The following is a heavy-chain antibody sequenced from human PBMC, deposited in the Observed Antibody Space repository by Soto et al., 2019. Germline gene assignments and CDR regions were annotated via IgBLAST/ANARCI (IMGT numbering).Heavy chain of an antibody. Sequence: EVQLLESGGGLVQRGGSLRLSCAASGFPFSSYVMDWVRQAPGKGLEWVSGISGGGSNTFYADSVKGRFTISRDNSKNTLLLQMNSLGAEDTAVYYCAKDTNKYSSSLRGRYFDYWGQGIWVTVSS. D-gene: IGHD2-8*01. V-gene: IGHV3-23*01. CDR1: GFPFSSYV. CDR3: AKDTNKYSSSLRGRYFDY. CDR2: ISGGGSNT. J-gene: IGHJ4*02.